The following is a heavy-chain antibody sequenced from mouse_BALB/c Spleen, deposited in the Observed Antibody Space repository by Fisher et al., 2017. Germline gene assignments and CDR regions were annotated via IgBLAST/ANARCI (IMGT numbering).Heavy chain of an antibody. D-gene: IGHD3-3*01. Sequence: KGKAKLTADKSSSTAYMQLSRLTSEDSAVYFCARSLGYAMDYWGQGTSVTVSS. CDR3: ARSLGYAMDY. J-gene: IGHJ4*01. V-gene: IGHV1-77*01.